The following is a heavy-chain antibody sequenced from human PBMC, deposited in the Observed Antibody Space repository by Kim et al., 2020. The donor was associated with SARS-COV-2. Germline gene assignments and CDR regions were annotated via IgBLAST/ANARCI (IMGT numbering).Heavy chain of an antibody. CDR1: GFTFSSYA. D-gene: IGHD3-9*01. J-gene: IGHJ1*01. Sequence: GGSLRLSCAASGFTFSSYAMSWVRQAPGKGLEWVSAISGSGGSTYYADAVKGRSTITRDTSKNTLYLQMNSLRAEDTAVYYWAKFLTGYEVAEYFQHWGQGTLVTVSS. CDR3: AKFLTGYEVAEYFQH. CDR2: ISGSGGST. V-gene: IGHV3-23*01.